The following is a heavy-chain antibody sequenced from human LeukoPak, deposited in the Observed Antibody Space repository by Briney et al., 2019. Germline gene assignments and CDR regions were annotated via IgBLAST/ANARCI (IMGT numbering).Heavy chain of an antibody. J-gene: IGHJ6*02. V-gene: IGHV3-13*01. Sequence: PGGSLRLSCAASGFTFSSYDMHWVRHATGKGLEWVSGIGTAGDTYYPGSVKGRFTISRENAKNSLYLQMNSLRAEDTAVYYCARVGIDYGENYGMDVWGQGTTVTVSS. D-gene: IGHD4-17*01. CDR2: IGTAGDT. CDR3: ARVGIDYGENYGMDV. CDR1: GFTFSSYD.